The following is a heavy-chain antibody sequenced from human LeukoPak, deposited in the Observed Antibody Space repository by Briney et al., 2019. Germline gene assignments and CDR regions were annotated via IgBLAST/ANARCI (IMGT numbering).Heavy chain of an antibody. CDR3: ARALTMPTH. J-gene: IGHJ4*02. CDR1: GGSISSSSYY. D-gene: IGHD2-2*01. CDR2: IYYSGST. Sequence: SETLSLTCTVSGGSISSSSYYWDWIRQPPGKGLEWIGNIYYSGSTYYNPSLKSRITISVDTSKNQFSLKLSSVTAADTAVYYCARALTMPTHWGQGTLVTVSS. V-gene: IGHV4-39*01.